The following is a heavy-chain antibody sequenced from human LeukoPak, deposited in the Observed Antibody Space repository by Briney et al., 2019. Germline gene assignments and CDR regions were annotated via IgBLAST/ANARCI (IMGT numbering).Heavy chain of an antibody. CDR3: AKTYYDFWSGYSHRNYYYYYMDV. D-gene: IGHD3-3*01. CDR1: GYTFTSYY. J-gene: IGHJ6*03. CDR2: INPSGGST. Sequence: GASVKASCKASGYTFTSYYMHWVRQAPGQGLEWMGIINPSGGSTSYAQKFQGRVTMTRDTSTSTVYMELSSLRSEDTAVYYCAKTYYDFWSGYSHRNYYYYYMDVWGKGTTVTVSS. V-gene: IGHV1-46*03.